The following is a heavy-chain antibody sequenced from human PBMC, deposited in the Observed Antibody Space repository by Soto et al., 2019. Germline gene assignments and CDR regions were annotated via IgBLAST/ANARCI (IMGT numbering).Heavy chain of an antibody. D-gene: IGHD5-18*01. CDR2: ISDDGASI. Sequence: GGSLRLSCEASGFSFSSFAMNWVRQAPGRGLEWVSYISDDGASIYYADSLKGRFTISRDNAKNSLSLQMNSLRAEDTAVYYCARENSVQAWLHHFDNWGLGTLVTVSS. CDR1: GFSFSSFA. CDR3: ARENSVQAWLHHFDN. V-gene: IGHV3-48*03. J-gene: IGHJ4*02.